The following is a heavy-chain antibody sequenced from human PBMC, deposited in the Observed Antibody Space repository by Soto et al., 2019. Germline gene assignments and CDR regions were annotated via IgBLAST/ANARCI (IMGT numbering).Heavy chain of an antibody. CDR3: ARGKGIGWYESSDY. D-gene: IGHD6-19*01. CDR2: IYRDGRT. J-gene: IGHJ4*02. V-gene: IGHV3-53*01. Sequence: EVQLVESGGGLIQPGESLRLSWPASGFTVSISNMSWVRQAPGKGLEWVSTIYRDGRTFYADSVEGRFTISRDNSKNTLYLQMNSLRVEDTATYYCARGKGIGWYESSDYWGQGTLVTVSS. CDR1: GFTVSISN.